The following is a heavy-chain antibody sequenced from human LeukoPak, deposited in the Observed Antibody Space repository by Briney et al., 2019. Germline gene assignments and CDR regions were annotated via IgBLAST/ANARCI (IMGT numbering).Heavy chain of an antibody. CDR1: GFTFSTYN. J-gene: IGHJ4*02. Sequence: GSLRLSCAASGFTFSTYNMNWVRQAPGKALEWIGSIYHSGSTYYNPSLKSRVTISVDTSKKQFSLKLRSVSAADTAVYYCARGAESYYDRHFDYWGQGTLVTVSS. D-gene: IGHD1-26*01. V-gene: IGHV4-59*01. CDR3: ARGAESYYDRHFDY. CDR2: IYHSGST.